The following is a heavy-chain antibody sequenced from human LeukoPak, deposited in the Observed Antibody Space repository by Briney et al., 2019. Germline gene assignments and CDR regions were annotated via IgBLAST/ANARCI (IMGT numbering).Heavy chain of an antibody. CDR2: IYSGGST. D-gene: IGHD3-22*01. Sequence: GGSLRLSCAASGFTVSSNYMSWVRQAPGKGLEWVSVIYSGGSTYYADSVKGRFTISRDNSKNTLYLQMNSLRAEDTAVYYCAKDSSGPYDAFDIWGQGTMVTVSS. CDR3: AKDSSGPYDAFDI. CDR1: GFTVSSNY. J-gene: IGHJ3*02. V-gene: IGHV3-66*01.